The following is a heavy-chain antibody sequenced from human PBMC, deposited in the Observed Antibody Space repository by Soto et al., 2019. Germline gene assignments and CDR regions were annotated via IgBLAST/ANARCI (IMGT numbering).Heavy chain of an antibody. Sequence: EVQLVESGGGLIHPGGSLRLSCGASGFTVSTTYMSWVCLAPGKGLEWVSTMYTGVSTSYADSVKGRFTISRDNSKNTLYLQINSLRVEEMGVYYCAGGEGYSGYDGPGSRGQGTLVHVSS. D-gene: IGHD5-12*01. CDR2: MYTGVST. CDR3: AGGEGYSGYDGPGS. J-gene: IGHJ4*02. CDR1: GFTVSTTY. V-gene: IGHV3-53*01.